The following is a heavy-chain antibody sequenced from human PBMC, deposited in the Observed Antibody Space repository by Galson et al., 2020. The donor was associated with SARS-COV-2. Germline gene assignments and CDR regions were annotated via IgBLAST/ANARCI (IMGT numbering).Heavy chain of an antibody. V-gene: IGHV4-34*01. CDR1: GGSFSGYY. J-gene: IGHJ4*02. CDR3: ARGRVMITFGGVIATYFDY. Sequence: SETLSLTCAVYGGSFSGYYWSWIRQPPGKGLEWIGEINHSGSTNYNPSLKSRVTISVDTSKNQFSPKLSSVTAADTAVYYCARGRVMITFGGVIATYFDYWGQGTLVTVSS. D-gene: IGHD3-16*02. CDR2: INHSGST.